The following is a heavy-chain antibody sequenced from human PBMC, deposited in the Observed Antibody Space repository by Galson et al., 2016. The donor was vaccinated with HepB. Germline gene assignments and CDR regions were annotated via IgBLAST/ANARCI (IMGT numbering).Heavy chain of an antibody. CDR1: GFTFSTYS. V-gene: IGHV3-53*01. Sequence: SLRLSCAASGFTFSTYSMNWVRQAPGKGLEWVSVMYSGGGTYYADSVRGRFTISRDNSKNTVYLQMNSLRAEDTAVYYCARLVLYDTSGSYYWGQGTLVTVSS. D-gene: IGHD3-22*01. CDR2: MYSGGGT. CDR3: ARLVLYDTSGSYY. J-gene: IGHJ4*02.